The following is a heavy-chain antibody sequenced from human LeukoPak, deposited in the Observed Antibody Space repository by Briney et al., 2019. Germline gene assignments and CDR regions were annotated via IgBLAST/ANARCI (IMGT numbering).Heavy chain of an antibody. J-gene: IGHJ4*02. CDR2: IYNSETI. CDR1: GGSIISYGYY. D-gene: IGHD6-6*01. CDR3: ARRHTSSSGFDY. V-gene: IGHV4-39*01. Sequence: PSETLSLTCTVSGGSIISYGYYWGWIRQPPGKGLEWIVSIYNSETIYYNPSLKRRVTLSVDTSKNQFSLKLNSVTAADTAVYYCARRHTSSSGFDYWGQGILVSVSS.